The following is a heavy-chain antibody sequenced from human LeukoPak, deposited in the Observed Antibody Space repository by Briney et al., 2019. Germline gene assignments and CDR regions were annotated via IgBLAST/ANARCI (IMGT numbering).Heavy chain of an antibody. J-gene: IGHJ4*02. D-gene: IGHD1-26*01. CDR1: GFTFSNAW. V-gene: IGHV3-15*01. Sequence: PGGSLRLSCAASGFTFSNAWMSWVRQAPGKGLEWVGHIKSKTNGGTTDYAALVKGRFTISRDDSKNTLYLQMNSLKTENTAVYYCNTILGDPQYWGQGTLGSVSS. CDR3: NTILGDPQY. CDR2: IKSKTNGGTT.